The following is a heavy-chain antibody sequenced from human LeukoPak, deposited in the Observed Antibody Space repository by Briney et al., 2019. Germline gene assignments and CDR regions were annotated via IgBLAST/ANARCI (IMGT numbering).Heavy chain of an antibody. D-gene: IGHD6-13*01. V-gene: IGHV3-30-3*01. J-gene: IGHJ4*02. CDR2: ISYDGSNK. Sequence: GGSLRLSCAASEFTFSSYAMHWVRQAPGKGLEWVAVISYDGSNKYYADSVKGRFTISRDNSKNTLYLQMNSLRAEDTAVYYCARGIAAAGTTDYWGQGTLVTVSS. CDR1: EFTFSSYA. CDR3: ARGIAAAGTTDY.